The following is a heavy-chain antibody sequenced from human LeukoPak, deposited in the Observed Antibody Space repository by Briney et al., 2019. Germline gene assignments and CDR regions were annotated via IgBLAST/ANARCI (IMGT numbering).Heavy chain of an antibody. V-gene: IGHV3-21*01. D-gene: IGHD4-17*01. J-gene: IGHJ4*02. Sequence: PGGSLRLSYAASGFTFSSYRMNWVRQAPGKGLEWVSSISSSSSYIYYADSVKGRFTISRDNAKNSLYLQMNSLRAEDTAVYYCARDRTTVTTITVNIDYWGQGTLVTVSS. CDR1: GFTFSSYR. CDR2: ISSSSSYI. CDR3: ARDRTTVTTITVNIDY.